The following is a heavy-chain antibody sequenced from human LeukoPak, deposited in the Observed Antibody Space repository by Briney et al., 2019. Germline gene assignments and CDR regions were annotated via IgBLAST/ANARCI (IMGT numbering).Heavy chain of an antibody. J-gene: IGHJ4*02. CDR2: IRVYNGNT. V-gene: IGHV1-18*01. Sequence: ASVKVSCKASGYTFTSYGISWVRQAPGQELEWLGWIRVYNGNTNYAQKLQGRVTMTTDTSTRTAYMELRSLRFDDTAVYYCARDSGYSGYVLFDYWGQGTLVTVSS. CDR1: GYTFTSYG. CDR3: ARDSGYSGYVLFDY. D-gene: IGHD5-12*01.